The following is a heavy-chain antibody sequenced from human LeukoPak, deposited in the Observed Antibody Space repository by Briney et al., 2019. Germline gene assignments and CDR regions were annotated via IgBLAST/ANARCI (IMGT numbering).Heavy chain of an antibody. CDR2: ISGSADST. Sequence: GGSLRLSCAASGFTFSSYAMTWVRQAPGKGLEWVSAISGSADSTYYADSVKGRFTISRDNSKNTLYLQMNSLRDEDTAVYYCANPTAGYNSGYWGQGTLVTVSS. J-gene: IGHJ4*02. V-gene: IGHV3-23*01. CDR3: ANPTAGYNSGY. CDR1: GFTFSSYA. D-gene: IGHD5-24*01.